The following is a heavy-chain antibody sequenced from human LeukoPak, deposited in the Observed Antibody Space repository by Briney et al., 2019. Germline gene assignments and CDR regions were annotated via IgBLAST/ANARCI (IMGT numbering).Heavy chain of an antibody. CDR2: TYYKSKWYN. J-gene: IGHJ4*02. D-gene: IGHD6-13*01. CDR3: AREGSSWYFYFDY. CDR1: GDSVSSNSAA. Sequence: SQTLALTWAISGDSVSSNSAAWNWIRQSPSTGLEWLGRTYYKSKWYNHYALSVKSRITINPDTSKNQFSLQFNSFAPYDIAMYYCAREGSSWYFYFDYWGQGTLVTVSS. V-gene: IGHV6-1*01.